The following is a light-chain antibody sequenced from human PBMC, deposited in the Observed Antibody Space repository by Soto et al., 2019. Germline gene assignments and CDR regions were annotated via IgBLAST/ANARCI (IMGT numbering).Light chain of an antibody. CDR2: GAS. J-gene: IGKJ5*01. CDR1: QSVSSY. V-gene: IGKV3-20*01. Sequence: EIVLTQSPATLSLSPGERATLSCRASQSVSSYLAWYQQKPGQAPRLLIYGASTRATAIPDRFSGSGSGLDFTLTISRLEPEDSAVYYCQHYGTSPPITFGQGTRLEIK. CDR3: QHYGTSPPIT.